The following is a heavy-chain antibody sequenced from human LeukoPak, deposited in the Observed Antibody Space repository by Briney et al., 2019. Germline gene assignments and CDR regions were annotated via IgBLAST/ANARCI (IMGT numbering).Heavy chain of an antibody. CDR2: INHSGST. V-gene: IGHV4-34*01. CDR3: ARGLAGY. D-gene: IGHD3-10*01. Sequence: SETLSLTCAVYGGSFSGYYWSWIRQPPGKGLEWIGEINHSGSTNYNPSLKSRVTISVDTSKNQFSLKLSSVTAADTAVYYCARGLAGYWGQGTLVTVSS. CDR1: GGSFSGYY. J-gene: IGHJ4*02.